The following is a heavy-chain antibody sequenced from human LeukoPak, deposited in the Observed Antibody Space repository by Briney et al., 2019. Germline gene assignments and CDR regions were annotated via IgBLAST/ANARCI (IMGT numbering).Heavy chain of an antibody. CDR3: AKRTSITMIVVVGSLGY. D-gene: IGHD3-22*01. Sequence: GGSLRLSCAASGFIFSSYAMSWVRQAPGKGLEWVSAISGSGGSTYYADSVKGRFTISRDNSKNTLYLQMNSLRAEDTAVYYCAKRTSITMIVVVGSLGYWGQGTLVTVSS. J-gene: IGHJ4*02. CDR1: GFIFSSYA. V-gene: IGHV3-23*01. CDR2: ISGSGGST.